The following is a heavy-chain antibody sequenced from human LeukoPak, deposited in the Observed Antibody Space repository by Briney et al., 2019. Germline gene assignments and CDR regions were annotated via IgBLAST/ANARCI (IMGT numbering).Heavy chain of an antibody. D-gene: IGHD3-22*01. CDR3: AKDGGGYYPYYYYYMDV. Sequence: PGGSLRLSCTASGFTFRTYLIHWVRQAPGKGLVWVSRINGDGTDTRYADSVKGRFTISRDNSKNTLYLQMNSLRAEDTAVYYCAKDGGGYYPYYYYYMDVWGKGTTVTISS. CDR1: GFTFRTYL. J-gene: IGHJ6*03. V-gene: IGHV3-74*01. CDR2: INGDGTDT.